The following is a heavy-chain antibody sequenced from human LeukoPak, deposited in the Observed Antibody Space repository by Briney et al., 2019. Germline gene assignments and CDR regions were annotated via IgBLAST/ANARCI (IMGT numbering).Heavy chain of an antibody. CDR2: IYYSGST. D-gene: IGHD3-10*01. CDR1: GGSISSYY. V-gene: IGHV4-59*08. J-gene: IGHJ5*02. Sequence: SETLSLTCTVSGGSISSYYWSWIRQPPGKGLEWIGYIYYSGSTNYNPSLKSRVTISVDTSKNQFSLKLSSVTAADTAVYYCARTVEYYYGSGSTSWFDPWGQGTLVTVSS. CDR3: ARTVEYYYGSGSTSWFDP.